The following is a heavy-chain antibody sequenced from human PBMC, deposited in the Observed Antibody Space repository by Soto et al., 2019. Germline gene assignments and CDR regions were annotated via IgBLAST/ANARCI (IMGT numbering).Heavy chain of an antibody. CDR3: ARLNPGYSYGKL. J-gene: IGHJ4*02. V-gene: IGHV5-10-1*01. Sequence: GESLKISCKGSGYSFTSYWISWVRQMPGKGLEWMGRIDPSESDTKYSPSFQGHVTISADKSISTAYLQWSSLTASDTAMYYCARLNPGYSYGKLWGQGTMVNVSS. D-gene: IGHD5-18*01. CDR2: IDPSESDT. CDR1: GYSFTSYW.